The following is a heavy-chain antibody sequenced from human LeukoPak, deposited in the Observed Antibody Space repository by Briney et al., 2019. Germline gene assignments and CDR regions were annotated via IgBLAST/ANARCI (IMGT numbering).Heavy chain of an antibody. CDR1: GGSIRSSNSF. V-gene: IGHV4-39*07. CDR3: ARATAAPSSYFFDH. CDR2: IYYNGNT. J-gene: IGHJ4*02. Sequence: SETLSLTCSVSGGSIRSSNSFWGWIRQPPGERLEWIATIYYNGNTYYNPSLQSRVTISVGTSTNQFSLKLNSVIAADTAVYYCARATAAPSSYFFDHWGQGTLVTVSS. D-gene: IGHD6-25*01.